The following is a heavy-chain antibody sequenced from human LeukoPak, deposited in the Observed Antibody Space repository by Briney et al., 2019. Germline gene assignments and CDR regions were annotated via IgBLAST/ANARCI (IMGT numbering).Heavy chain of an antibody. CDR1: GGSISSSGYY. Sequence: PSETLSLTCTVSGGSISSSGYYWGWIRQPPGKGLEWIGSIYYSGSTYYNPSLKSRVTISVDTSKNQFSLKLSSVTAADTAVYYCARHLGRSYYDSQRGIYYMDVWGKGTTVTVSS. CDR2: IYYSGST. V-gene: IGHV4-39*01. J-gene: IGHJ6*03. D-gene: IGHD3-22*01. CDR3: ARHLGRSYYDSQRGIYYMDV.